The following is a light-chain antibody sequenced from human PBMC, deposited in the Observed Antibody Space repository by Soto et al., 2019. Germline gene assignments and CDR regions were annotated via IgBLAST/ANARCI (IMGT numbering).Light chain of an antibody. Sequence: QSALTQPASVSGSPGQSITISCTGTSSDIGGYNYVSCYQQLPGKVPKLIIYDVSNRPSGVSDRFSGSKSGNAASLTISGLQAEDEADYYCSSYTSTSTLNVFGTGTKVTVL. CDR1: SSDIGGYNY. V-gene: IGLV2-14*03. CDR2: DVS. J-gene: IGLJ1*01. CDR3: SSYTSTSTLNV.